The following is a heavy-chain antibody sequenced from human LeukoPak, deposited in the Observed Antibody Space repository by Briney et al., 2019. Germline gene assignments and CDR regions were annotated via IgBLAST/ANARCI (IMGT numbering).Heavy chain of an antibody. Sequence: PSETLSLTCAVYGGSFSGYYWSWIRQPPGPGLELIGVINHSGSTNYNPSLKSRVTIAVDTSKNQFSLKLSSVTAADTAVYYCARGEEQQLAPDYWGQGTLVTVSS. CDR1: GGSFSGYY. CDR3: ARGEEQQLAPDY. J-gene: IGHJ4*02. V-gene: IGHV4-34*01. CDR2: INHSGST. D-gene: IGHD6-13*01.